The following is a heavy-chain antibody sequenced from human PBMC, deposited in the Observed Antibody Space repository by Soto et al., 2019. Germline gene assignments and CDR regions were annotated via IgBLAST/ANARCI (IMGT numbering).Heavy chain of an antibody. CDR2: INAGNGNT. V-gene: IGHV1-3*01. J-gene: IGHJ6*02. D-gene: IGHD3-22*01. CDR1: GYTFTSYA. Sequence: QVQLVQSGAEVKKPGASVKVSCKASGYTFTSYAMHWVRQAPGQRLEWMGWINAGNGNTKYSQKFQGRVTITRDTSANTAYMELSSLRSEDTAVYYCSRDHRDYFDSTSLDVWGQGTTVTVSS. CDR3: SRDHRDYFDSTSLDV.